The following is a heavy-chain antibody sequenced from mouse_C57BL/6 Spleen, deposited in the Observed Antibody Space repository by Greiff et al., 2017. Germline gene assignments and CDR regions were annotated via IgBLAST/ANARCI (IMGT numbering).Heavy chain of an antibody. D-gene: IGHD1-3*01. CDR3: ASRGLTRYYFDD. Sequence: QVQLQQPGAELVKPGASVKVSCKASGYTFTSYWMHWVKQRPGQGLEWIGCIHPSDSDINYDQKFKGKSTLTVDKSSSTVYMQLSSLTSEDTAVYYCASRGLTRYYFDDWGQGTTLTVSS. CDR2: IHPSDSDI. J-gene: IGHJ2*01. CDR1: GYTFTSYW. V-gene: IGHV1-74*01.